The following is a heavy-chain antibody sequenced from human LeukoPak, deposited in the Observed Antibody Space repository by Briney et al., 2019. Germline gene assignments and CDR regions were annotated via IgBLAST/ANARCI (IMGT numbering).Heavy chain of an antibody. J-gene: IGHJ4*02. Sequence: SVKVSCKASGGTFSSYAISWVRQAPGQGLEWMGGIVPIFGTANYAQKFQGRVTITADESTSTAYMELSSLRSEDTAVYYCAGGGPEGYCSSTSCYPPFDYWGQGTLVTVSS. CDR3: AGGGPEGYCSSTSCYPPFDY. D-gene: IGHD2-2*01. V-gene: IGHV1-69*01. CDR1: GGTFSSYA. CDR2: IVPIFGTA.